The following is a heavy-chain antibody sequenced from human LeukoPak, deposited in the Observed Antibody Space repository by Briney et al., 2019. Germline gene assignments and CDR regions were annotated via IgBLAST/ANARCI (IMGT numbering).Heavy chain of an antibody. CDR3: AKRAAGWNDGGDY. V-gene: IGHV3-30*02. D-gene: IGHD1-1*01. CDR2: IRYEGSNE. CDR1: GFTFSSYG. J-gene: IGHJ4*02. Sequence: PGGSLRLSCAASGFTFSSYGMHWVRQAPGKGLEWVAFIRYEGSNEYYADSVKGRFTISRDNSKNTLYLQMNSLRAEDTAVYYCAKRAAGWNDGGDYWGQGTLVTVSS.